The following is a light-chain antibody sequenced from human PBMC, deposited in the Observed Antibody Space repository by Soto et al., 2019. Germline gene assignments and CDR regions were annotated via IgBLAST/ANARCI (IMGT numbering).Light chain of an antibody. Sequence: DIQLTQSPSFLSASVGDRVTITCRASQGINRFLAWYQQKPGKAPKLLIYAASTLQSGVPSMCSGSGSGTEFPLTISSLQAEDFATYCCQQLKSHLITFGQGTRLEIK. CDR3: QQLKSHLIT. J-gene: IGKJ5*01. CDR1: QGINRF. V-gene: IGKV1-9*01. CDR2: AAS.